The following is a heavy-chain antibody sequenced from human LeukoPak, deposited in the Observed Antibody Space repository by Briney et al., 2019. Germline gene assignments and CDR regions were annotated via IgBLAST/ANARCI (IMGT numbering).Heavy chain of an antibody. D-gene: IGHD4-11*01. J-gene: IGHJ4*02. CDR1: GGSISSTTYY. Sequence: SETLSLTCTVSGGSISSTTYYWGWIRHPPGKGLEWIATIYYSGRTYYNPSLKSRVTISVDTSKNQSSLKLTSVTAADTAVYYCASPEATVTPRYWGQGTLVTVSS. V-gene: IGHV4-39*07. CDR2: IYYSGRT. CDR3: ASPEATVTPRY.